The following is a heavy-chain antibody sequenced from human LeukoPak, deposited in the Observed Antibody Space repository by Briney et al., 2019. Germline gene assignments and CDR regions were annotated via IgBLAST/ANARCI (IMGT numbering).Heavy chain of an antibody. J-gene: IGHJ5*02. D-gene: IGHD1-14*01. CDR3: ARGSPLGRNWFDP. Sequence: SETLSLTCAVYGGSFSGYYWSWIRQPPGKGLEWIGEINHSGSTNYNPSLKSRVTISVDTSKNQFSLKLSSVTAADAAVYYCARGSPLGRNWFDPWGQGTLVTVSS. V-gene: IGHV4-34*01. CDR2: INHSGST. CDR1: GGSFSGYY.